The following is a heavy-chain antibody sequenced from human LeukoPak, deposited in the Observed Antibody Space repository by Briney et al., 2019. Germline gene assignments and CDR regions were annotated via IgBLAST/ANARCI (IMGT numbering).Heavy chain of an antibody. J-gene: IGHJ6*02. CDR3: ARDAVDTANAV. Sequence: GGSLRLSCAASGFTFDDYAMHWVRQAPGKGLVWVSHINSDGSITSYADSVKGRFTISRDNAKNTLYLQMNSLRAEDTAVYYCARDAVDTANAVWGQGTTVTVSS. CDR2: INSDGSIT. CDR1: GFTFDDYA. D-gene: IGHD5-18*01. V-gene: IGHV3-74*01.